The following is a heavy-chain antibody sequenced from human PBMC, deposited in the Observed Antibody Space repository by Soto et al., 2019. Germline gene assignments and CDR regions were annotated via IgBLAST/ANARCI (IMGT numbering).Heavy chain of an antibody. CDR3: ARDAAAGLNDY. D-gene: IGHD6-13*01. J-gene: IGHJ4*02. V-gene: IGHV1-18*01. Sequence: ASVKVSCKASGYTFTSYGISWVRQAPGQGLEWMGWISAYNGNTKYAQRFQGRVTMTTDTSTSTAYMEVRSLRSDDTAVYYCARDAAAGLNDYWGQGTLVTVSS. CDR1: GYTFTSYG. CDR2: ISAYNGNT.